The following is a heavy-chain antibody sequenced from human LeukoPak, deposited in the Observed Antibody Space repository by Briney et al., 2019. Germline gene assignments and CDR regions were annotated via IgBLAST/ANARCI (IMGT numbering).Heavy chain of an antibody. V-gene: IGHV4-4*02. Sequence: PSETLSLTCAVSGGSISSSNWWSWVRQPPGKGLEWIGEIYHSGSTNYNPSLKSRVTISVDKSKNQFSLKLSSVTAADTAVYYCARVYKGYRATTGYYFDYWGQGTLVTVSS. J-gene: IGHJ4*02. CDR2: IYHSGST. D-gene: IGHD1-26*01. CDR3: ARVYKGYRATTGYYFDY. CDR1: GGSISSSNW.